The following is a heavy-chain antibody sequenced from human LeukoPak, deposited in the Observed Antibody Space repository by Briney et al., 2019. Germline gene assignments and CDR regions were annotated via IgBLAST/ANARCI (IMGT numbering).Heavy chain of an antibody. Sequence: SETLSLTCTVSGGSISSYYWSWIRQPPGKGLEWIGYTYYSGSTNYNPSLKSRVTISVDTSKNQFSLKLSSVTAADTAVYYCATIPCTGGSCYYFDYWGQGTLVTVSS. V-gene: IGHV4-59*08. J-gene: IGHJ4*02. CDR1: GGSISSYY. CDR3: ATIPCTGGSCYYFDY. CDR2: TYYSGST. D-gene: IGHD2-15*01.